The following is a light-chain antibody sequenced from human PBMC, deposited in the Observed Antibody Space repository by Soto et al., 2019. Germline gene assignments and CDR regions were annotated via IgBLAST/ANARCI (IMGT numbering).Light chain of an antibody. Sequence: QSALTQPPSAPGSPGQSVTISCTGTSSDVGGYNYVSWYQQHPGKAPKLMICEVSKRPSGVPDRFSGSKSGNTASLTVSGLQAEDEADYYCSSYAGSKGVFGTGTKVTVL. CDR1: SSDVGGYNY. CDR3: SSYAGSKGV. J-gene: IGLJ1*01. V-gene: IGLV2-8*01. CDR2: EVS.